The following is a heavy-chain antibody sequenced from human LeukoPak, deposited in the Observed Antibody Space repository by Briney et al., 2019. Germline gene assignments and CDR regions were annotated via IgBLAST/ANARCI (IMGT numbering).Heavy chain of an antibody. CDR1: GFTFSSYA. V-gene: IGHV3-23*01. J-gene: IGHJ4*02. D-gene: IGHD3-3*01. CDR2: LTGSGDST. Sequence: GGSLRLSCAASGFTFSSYAMSWVRQAPGKGLEWVSALTGSGDSTYYADSVKGRFTISRDNSKNTLYLQMNSLRAEDTAVYYCAKGYSDFWSGHYYFDYWGQGTLVTVSS. CDR3: AKGYSDFWSGHYYFDY.